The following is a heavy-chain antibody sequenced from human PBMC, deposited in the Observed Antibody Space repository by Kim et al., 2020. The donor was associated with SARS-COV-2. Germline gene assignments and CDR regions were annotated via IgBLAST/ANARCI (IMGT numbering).Heavy chain of an antibody. Sequence: ASVKVSCKASGYTFTSYAMHWVRQAPGQRLEWMGWINAGNGNTKYSQKFQGRVTITRDTSASTAYMELSSLRSEDTAVYYCASEGGWFGELSPYDAFDIWGQGTMVTVAS. CDR3: ASEGGWFGELSPYDAFDI. CDR1: GYTFTSYA. CDR2: INAGNGNT. D-gene: IGHD3-10*01. J-gene: IGHJ3*02. V-gene: IGHV1-3*01.